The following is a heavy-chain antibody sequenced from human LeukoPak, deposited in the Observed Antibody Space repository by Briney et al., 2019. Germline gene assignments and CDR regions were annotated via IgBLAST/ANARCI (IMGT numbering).Heavy chain of an antibody. J-gene: IGHJ4*02. CDR3: ARGTSSRPDD. D-gene: IGHD6-13*01. CDR2: INSDGRTT. Sequence: GSLRLSCAASGFSFSSYWMHWVRQAPGKGLVWVSHINSDGRTTSYADYVKGRFTISRDNAKDTLYLQMNSLRAEDTAVYYCARGTSSRPDDWGQGTLVTVSS. V-gene: IGHV3-74*01. CDR1: GFSFSSYW.